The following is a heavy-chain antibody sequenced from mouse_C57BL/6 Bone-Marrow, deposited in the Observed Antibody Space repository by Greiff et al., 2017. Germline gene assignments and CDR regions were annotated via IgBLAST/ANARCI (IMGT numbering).Heavy chain of an antibody. V-gene: IGHV1-74*01. CDR2: IHPSDSDT. D-gene: IGHD1-1*02. J-gene: IGHJ3*01. CDR3: ALWRPWFAY. Sequence: QVQLQQPGAELVKPGASVKVSCTASGYTFTSYWMHWVKQRPGKGLEWIGRIHPSDSDTNYNQKFKGKATLTVDKSSSTAYMQLSSLTSEDSAVYYCALWRPWFAYWGQGTLVTVSA. CDR1: GYTFTSYW.